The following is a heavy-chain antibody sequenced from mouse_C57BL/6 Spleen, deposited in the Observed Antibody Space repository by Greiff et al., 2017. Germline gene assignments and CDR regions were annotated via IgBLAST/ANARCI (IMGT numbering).Heavy chain of an antibody. CDR2: ISYDGSN. CDR1: GYSITSGYY. V-gene: IGHV3-6*01. CDR3: ARLYYYGSSPLYAMDY. Sequence: VQLQQSGPGLVKPSQSLSLTCSVTGYSITSGYYWNWIRQFPGNKLEWMGYISYDGSNNYNPSLKNRISITRDTSKNQFFLKLNSVTTEDTATYYCARLYYYGSSPLYAMDYWGQGTSVTVSS. D-gene: IGHD1-1*01. J-gene: IGHJ4*01.